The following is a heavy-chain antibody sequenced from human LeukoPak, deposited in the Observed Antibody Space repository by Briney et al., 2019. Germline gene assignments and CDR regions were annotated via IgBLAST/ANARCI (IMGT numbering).Heavy chain of an antibody. V-gene: IGHV1-69*05. CDR1: GGTFSSYA. D-gene: IGHD6-13*01. Sequence: ASVKVSCKASGGTFSSYAISWVRQAPGQGLEWMGGIIPIFGTANYAQKFQGRVTITTDESTSTAYMELSSLRSEDTAVYYCARARDSRLNFDYWGQGTLVTVSS. CDR3: ARARDSRLNFDY. J-gene: IGHJ4*02. CDR2: IIPIFGTA.